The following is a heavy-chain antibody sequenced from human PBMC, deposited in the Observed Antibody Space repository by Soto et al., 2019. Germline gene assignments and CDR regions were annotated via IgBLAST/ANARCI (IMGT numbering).Heavy chain of an antibody. D-gene: IGHD3-3*01. Sequence: GASVKVSCKASGYTFTSYGINWVRQAPGQGLEWMGWISGYNGNTNYAQKLQGRVTMTTDTSTSTVFMELRSLRSDDTAMYYCARGFFGVVIESGMDVWGQGTTVTVSS. V-gene: IGHV1-18*01. CDR3: ARGFFGVVIESGMDV. J-gene: IGHJ6*02. CDR1: GYTFTSYG. CDR2: ISGYNGNT.